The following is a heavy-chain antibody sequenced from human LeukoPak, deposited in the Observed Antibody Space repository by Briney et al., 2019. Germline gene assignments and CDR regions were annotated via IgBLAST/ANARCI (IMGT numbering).Heavy chain of an antibody. CDR3: ARRKKLTVAGDAFDI. Sequence: SGPTLVKPTQTLTLTCTFSGFSLSTSGVGVGWIRQPPGKALEWLALIYWDDNKRYSPSLKSRLTITKDTSKNQVVLTMTNMDPVDTATYYCARRKKLTVAGDAFDIWGQGTMVTVSS. J-gene: IGHJ3*02. CDR1: GFSLSTSGVG. V-gene: IGHV2-5*02. CDR2: IYWDDNK. D-gene: IGHD6-19*01.